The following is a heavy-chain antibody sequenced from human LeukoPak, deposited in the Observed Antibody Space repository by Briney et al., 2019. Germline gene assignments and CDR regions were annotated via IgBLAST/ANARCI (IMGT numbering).Heavy chain of an antibody. V-gene: IGHV3-7*01. CDR1: GFTFNSNW. D-gene: IGHD3-22*01. Sequence: GGSLRLSCAASGFTFNSNWMSWVRQAPGKGLEWVANIKQDGSEKYYVDSVKGRSTISRDNARNSVSLQMNSLRAEDTAVYYCARDKYYDRYFDSWGQGALVTVSS. J-gene: IGHJ4*02. CDR3: ARDKYYDRYFDS. CDR2: IKQDGSEK.